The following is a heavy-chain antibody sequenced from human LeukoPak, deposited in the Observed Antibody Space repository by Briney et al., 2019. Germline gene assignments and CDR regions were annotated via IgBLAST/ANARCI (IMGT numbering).Heavy chain of an antibody. CDR1: GFTFSSYS. CDR3: ARASWFGELLPDY. CDR2: ISSSSSYI. V-gene: IGHV3-21*01. J-gene: IGHJ4*02. D-gene: IGHD3-10*01. Sequence: GGSLRLSCAASGFTFSSYSMNWVRQAPGKGLEWVSSISSSSSYIYYADSVKGRFTTSRDNAKNSLYLQMNSLRAEDTAVYYCARASWFGELLPDYWGQGTLVTVSS.